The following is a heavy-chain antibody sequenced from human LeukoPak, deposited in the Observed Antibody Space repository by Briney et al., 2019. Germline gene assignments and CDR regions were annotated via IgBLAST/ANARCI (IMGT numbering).Heavy chain of an antibody. CDR1: GYSFTSYW. J-gene: IGHJ3*02. Sequence: GESLKISCKGSGYSFTSYWIGWVRQMPGKGLEWMGIIYPGDSDTRYSPSFQGQVTISADKSINTAYLQWSSLKASDTAMYYCARRDSSGYYYGAFDIWGQGTMVTVSS. V-gene: IGHV5-51*01. CDR2: IYPGDSDT. CDR3: ARRDSSGYYYGAFDI. D-gene: IGHD3-22*01.